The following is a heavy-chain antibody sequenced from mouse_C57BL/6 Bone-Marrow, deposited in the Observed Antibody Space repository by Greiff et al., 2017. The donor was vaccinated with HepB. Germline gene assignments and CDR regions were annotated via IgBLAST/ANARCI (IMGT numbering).Heavy chain of an antibody. Sequence: QVQLQQSGAELVKPGASVKISCKASGYAFSSYWMNWVKQRPGKGLEWIGQIYPGDGDTNYNGKFKGKATLTADKSSSTAYMQLSSLTSEDSAVYFCARSGYSNYPYYFDYWGQGTTLTVSS. D-gene: IGHD2-5*01. CDR1: GYAFSSYW. J-gene: IGHJ2*01. V-gene: IGHV1-80*01. CDR3: ARSGYSNYPYYFDY. CDR2: IYPGDGDT.